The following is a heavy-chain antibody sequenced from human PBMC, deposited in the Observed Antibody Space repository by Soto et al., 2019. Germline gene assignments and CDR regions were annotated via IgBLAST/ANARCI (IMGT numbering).Heavy chain of an antibody. CDR3: ARKSSSSSWFDP. D-gene: IGHD6-6*01. J-gene: IGHJ5*02. V-gene: IGHV1-18*01. Sequence: QVQLVQSGAEVKKPGASVKVSCKASGYTFSNYGISWVRQAPGQGLEWMGWISGYNGNTNYAQNLQGRVTMTTDPSRRTANMDLRSLRSDDTAVYYCARKSSSSSWFDPWGQGTLVTVSS. CDR1: GYTFSNYG. CDR2: ISGYNGNT.